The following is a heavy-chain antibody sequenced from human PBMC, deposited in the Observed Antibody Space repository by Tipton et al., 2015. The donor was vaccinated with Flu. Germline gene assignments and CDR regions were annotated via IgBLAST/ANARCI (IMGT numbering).Heavy chain of an antibody. Sequence: TLSLTCAVYGGSFSGYYWSWIRQPPGKGLEWIGEINHSGSTNYNPSLKSRVTISVDTSKNQFSLKLSSVTAADTAVYYCARGPNWFGYWGQGPLVTVSS. CDR1: GGSFSGYY. CDR3: ARGPNWFGY. J-gene: IGHJ4*02. V-gene: IGHV4-34*01. CDR2: INHSGST. D-gene: IGHD1-1*01.